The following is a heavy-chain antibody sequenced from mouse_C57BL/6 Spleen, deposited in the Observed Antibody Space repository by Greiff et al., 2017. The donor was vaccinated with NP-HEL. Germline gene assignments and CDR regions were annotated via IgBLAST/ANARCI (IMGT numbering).Heavy chain of an antibody. D-gene: IGHD1-1*01. J-gene: IGHJ1*03. Sequence: QVQLQQPGAELVKPGASVKLSCKASGYTFTSYWMQWVKQRPGQGLEWIGEIDPSDSYTNYNQKFKGKATLTVDTSSSTAYMQLSSLTSEDSAVYYCARYGGSDWYFDVWGTGTTVTVSS. CDR2: IDPSDSYT. CDR1: GYTFTSYW. CDR3: ARYGGSDWYFDV. V-gene: IGHV1-50*01.